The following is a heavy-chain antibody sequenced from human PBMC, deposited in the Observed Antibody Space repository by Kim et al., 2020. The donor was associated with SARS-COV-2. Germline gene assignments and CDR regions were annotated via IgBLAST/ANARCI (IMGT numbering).Heavy chain of an antibody. CDR2: ICTRPYSYVT. J-gene: IGHJ4*03. Sequence: GGSLRLSCATAGFSFTDFDIHWVRQPSGKGLEWVGRICTRPYSYVTAYGESVKGRFIMSRDDSKNTAYLQMSSLKTEDTAVYCCIRLPVAAFGYCDYLD. CDR3: IRLPVAAFGYCDY. CDR1: GFSFTDFD. V-gene: IGHV3-73*01.